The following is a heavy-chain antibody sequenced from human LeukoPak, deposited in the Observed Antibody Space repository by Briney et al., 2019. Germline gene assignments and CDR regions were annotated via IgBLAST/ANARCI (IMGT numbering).Heavy chain of an antibody. CDR1: GDSVSSNSGA. V-gene: IGHV6-1*01. J-gene: IGHJ4*02. Sequence: SQTLSLTCAISGDSVSSNSGAWNWIRQSPSRGLEWLGRTYYRSKWYDDYAVSLKSRIAINPDTSKNQISLQLNSVTPEDTAVYYCARGWEPYSSSLDYWGQGTLVTVSS. D-gene: IGHD6-13*01. CDR3: ARGWEPYSSSLDY. CDR2: TYYRSKWYD.